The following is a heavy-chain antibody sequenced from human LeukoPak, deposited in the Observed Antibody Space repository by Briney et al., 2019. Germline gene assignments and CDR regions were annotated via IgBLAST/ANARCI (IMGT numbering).Heavy chain of an antibody. Sequence: DPGGSLRLSCAASGFSFSTSGIHWVRQAPGKGLDWVTFIQFDGSNKYYAESVKGRFTISRDNSKNMVYLQMNSLRVEDTAVYYCATGNRYYDFWSGYDVDGNRRNWFDPWGQGTLVTVSS. V-gene: IGHV3-30*02. CDR1: GFSFSTSG. CDR2: IQFDGSNK. J-gene: IGHJ5*02. D-gene: IGHD3-3*01. CDR3: ATGNRYYDFWSGYDVDGNRRNWFDP.